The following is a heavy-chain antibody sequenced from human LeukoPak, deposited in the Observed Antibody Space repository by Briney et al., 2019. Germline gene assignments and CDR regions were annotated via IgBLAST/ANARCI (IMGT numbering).Heavy chain of an antibody. CDR3: ARDFYDFWSGYYTEYYYYYMDV. J-gene: IGHJ6*03. D-gene: IGHD3-3*01. Sequence: SETLSLTCTVAAGSISSYYWSSIRQPAGKGLEWIGRIYTSGSTNYNPSLKSRVTMSVDTSKNQFSLKLSSVTAADTAVYYCARDFYDFWSGYYTEYYYYYMDVWGKGTTVTVSS. CDR1: AGSISSYY. CDR2: IYTSGST. V-gene: IGHV4-4*07.